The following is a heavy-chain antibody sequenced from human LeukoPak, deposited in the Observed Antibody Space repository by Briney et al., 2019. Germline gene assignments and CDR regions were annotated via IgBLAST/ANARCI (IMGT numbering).Heavy chain of an antibody. CDR2: MSSSGSTI. V-gene: IGHV3-11*01. Sequence: GGSLRLSCAASGFTFNDYYMSWIRQAPGKGLEWVSYMSSSGSTIYYADSVKGRFTISRDNAKNSLYLQMNSLRAADTAVYYCAREGDVVGATIASWGQGTLVTVSS. D-gene: IGHD1-26*01. CDR1: GFTFNDYY. CDR3: AREGDVVGATIAS. J-gene: IGHJ4*02.